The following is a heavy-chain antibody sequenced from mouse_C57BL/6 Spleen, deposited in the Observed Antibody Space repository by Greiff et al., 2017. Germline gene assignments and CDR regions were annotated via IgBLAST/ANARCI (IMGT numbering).Heavy chain of an antibody. CDR2: ISYSGST. Sequence: EVKLQESGPGMVKPSQSLSLTCTVTGYSITSGYDWHWIRHFPGNKLEWMGYISYSGSTNYNPSLKSRISITHDTSKNHFFLKLNSVTTEDTATYYCARPGGSSFREVWFAYWGQGTLVTVSA. CDR3: ARPGGSSFREVWFAY. J-gene: IGHJ3*01. CDR1: GYSITSGYD. D-gene: IGHD1-1*01. V-gene: IGHV3-1*01.